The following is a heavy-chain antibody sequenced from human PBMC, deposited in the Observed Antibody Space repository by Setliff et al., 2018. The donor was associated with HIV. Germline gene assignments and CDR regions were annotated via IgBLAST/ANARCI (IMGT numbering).Heavy chain of an antibody. CDR2: IYYSGTT. V-gene: IGHV4-59*08. CDR1: GGSISTSY. D-gene: IGHD2-8*02. J-gene: IGHJ4*02. Sequence: SETLSLTCTVSGGSISTSYWNWIRQTPGKGLEWIGYIYYSGTTQYNPSVESRVTMSLDTSRDQFSLNLRSVTAADTAVYFCARLIHTGLLYFDFWGLGTLVTV. CDR3: ARLIHTGLLYFDF.